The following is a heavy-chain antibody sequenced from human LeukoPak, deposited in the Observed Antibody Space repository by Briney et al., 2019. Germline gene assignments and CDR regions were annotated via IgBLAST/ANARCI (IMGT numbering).Heavy chain of an antibody. CDR2: INPNSGGT. V-gene: IGHV1-2*02. Sequence: ASVKVSCKASGYTFTGYYIHWVRQAPGQGLEWMGWINPNSGGTNYAQKFQGRVTMTRDTSITTAYMELSRLISDDTAVYYCARGLTDVHQLILHWFDPWGQGTLVTVSS. CDR1: GYTFTGYY. D-gene: IGHD2-2*01. CDR3: ARGLTDVHQLILHWFDP. J-gene: IGHJ5*02.